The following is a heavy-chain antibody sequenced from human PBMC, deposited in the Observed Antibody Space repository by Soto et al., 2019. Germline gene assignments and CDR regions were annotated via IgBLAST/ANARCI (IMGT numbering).Heavy chain of an antibody. V-gene: IGHV1-8*01. CDR2: MNPNSGNT. CDR1: GYTFTSYD. D-gene: IGHD4-17*01. CDR3: SRTLYGDNVDY. J-gene: IGHJ4*02. Sequence: QVQLVQSGAEVKKPGASVKVSCKASGYTFTSYDINWVRQATGQGLEWMGGMNPNSGNTGYAQKCKGRVTMTRNTSISTADLELSSLRAEATAVYYCSRTLYGDNVDYWGQGTLVTVSS.